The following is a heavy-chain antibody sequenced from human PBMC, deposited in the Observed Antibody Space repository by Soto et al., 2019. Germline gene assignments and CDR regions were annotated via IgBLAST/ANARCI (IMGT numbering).Heavy chain of an antibody. CDR1: GFSFSTYS. CDR2: ISSSGMTI. J-gene: IGHJ6*04. Sequence: EVQLVESGGGLVQPGGSLRLSCEASGFSFSTYSMNWFRQAPGKGLEWVSSISSSGMTIYYADFVKGRLTISRDNAKNSLYLQMQSMRDEDTAIYFCARMDQVPNNDSSYFYVDVWGTGTTVTVPA. D-gene: IGHD2-2*01. CDR3: ARMDQVPNNDSSYFYVDV. V-gene: IGHV3-48*02.